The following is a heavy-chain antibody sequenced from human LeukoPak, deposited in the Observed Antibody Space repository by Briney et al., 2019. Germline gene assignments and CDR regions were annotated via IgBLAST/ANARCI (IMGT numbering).Heavy chain of an antibody. CDR2: IKQDGSEK. J-gene: IGHJ6*02. D-gene: IGHD2-15*01. Sequence: GGSLRLSCAASGFTFSSYWMSWDRQAPGKGLEWVANIKQDGSEKYYVDSVKGRFTISRDNAKNSLYLQMNSLRAEDTAVYYCARDGGGLYYYYGMDVWGQGTTVTVSS. CDR1: GFTFSSYW. V-gene: IGHV3-7*01. CDR3: ARDGGGLYYYYGMDV.